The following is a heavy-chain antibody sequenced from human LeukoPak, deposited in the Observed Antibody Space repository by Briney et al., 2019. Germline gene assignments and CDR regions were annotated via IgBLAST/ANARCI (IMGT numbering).Heavy chain of an antibody. CDR3: ARDAPQVPAAGVLAS. Sequence: GGSLRLSCTASGFTFGNHAMSWVRQAPGKGLEWVSVMYSGGDTYYADSVKGRFTFSRDISKNTLYLQMNGLRTEDTAMYYCARDAPQVPAAGVLASWGQGTLVTVSS. V-gene: IGHV3-53*01. CDR2: MYSGGDT. CDR1: GFTFGNHA. D-gene: IGHD6-13*01. J-gene: IGHJ5*02.